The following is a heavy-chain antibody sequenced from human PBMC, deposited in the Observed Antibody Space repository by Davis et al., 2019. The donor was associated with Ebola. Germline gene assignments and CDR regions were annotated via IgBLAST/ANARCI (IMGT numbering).Heavy chain of an antibody. V-gene: IGHV3-48*03. CDR1: AFTFNNYE. CDR2: ISNSGSTI. J-gene: IGHJ4*02. D-gene: IGHD3-22*01. CDR3: ARVKRYYDSSGYYFTLDY. Sequence: PGGSLRLSCAASAFTFNNYEMNWVRQAPGKGLEWVSYISNSGSTIYYADSVKGRFTISRDNAKNSLYLQMNSLRAEDTALYYCARVKRYYDSSGYYFTLDYWGQGALVTVSS.